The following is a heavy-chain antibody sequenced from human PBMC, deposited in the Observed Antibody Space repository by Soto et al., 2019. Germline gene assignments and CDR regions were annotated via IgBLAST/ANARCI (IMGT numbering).Heavy chain of an antibody. V-gene: IGHV4-31*03. J-gene: IGHJ4*02. CDR3: ARESGSYYYDSSGYYSQNTLFDY. CDR1: GGSISSGGYY. CDR2: IYYSGST. D-gene: IGHD3-22*01. Sequence: SETLSLTCTVSGGSISSGGYYWSWIRQHPGKGLEWIGYIYYSGSTYYNPSLKSRVTISVDTSKNQFSLKLSSVTAADTAVYYCARESGSYYYDSSGYYSQNTLFDYWSQGTLVTVS.